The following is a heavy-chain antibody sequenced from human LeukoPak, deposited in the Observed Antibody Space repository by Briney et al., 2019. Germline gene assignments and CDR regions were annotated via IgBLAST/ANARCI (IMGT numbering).Heavy chain of an antibody. V-gene: IGHV4-34*01. CDR1: GGSFSGYY. Sequence: SETLSLTCAVYGGSFSGYYWSWIRQPPGKELEWIGEINHSGSTNYNPSLKSRVTISVDTSKNQFSLKLSSVTAADTAVYYCARGGLNYYGSGSYRKYNWFDPWGQGTLVTVSS. D-gene: IGHD3-10*01. CDR2: INHSGST. J-gene: IGHJ5*02. CDR3: ARGGLNYYGSGSYRKYNWFDP.